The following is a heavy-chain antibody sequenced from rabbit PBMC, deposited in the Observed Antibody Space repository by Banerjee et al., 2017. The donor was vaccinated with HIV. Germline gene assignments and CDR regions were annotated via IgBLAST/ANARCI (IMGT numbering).Heavy chain of an antibody. CDR2: IYAGSSGST. Sequence: QSLEESGGDLVKPGASLTLTCTASGFSFSSSYWICWVRQAPGKGLEWIACIYAGSSGSTYYASWAKGRFTISSDNAQNTVDLQMNSLTAADTATYFCARDPLLVVAGVAAYYGMDLWGQGTLVTVS. D-gene: IGHD4-1*01. J-gene: IGHJ6*01. CDR3: ARDPLLVVAGVAAYYGMDL. V-gene: IGHV1S40*01. CDR1: GFSFSSSYW.